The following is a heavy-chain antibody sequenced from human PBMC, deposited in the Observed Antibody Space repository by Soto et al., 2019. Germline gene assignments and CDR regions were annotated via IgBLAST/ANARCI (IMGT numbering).Heavy chain of an antibody. CDR1: GFTFSSYG. D-gene: IGHD3-10*01. V-gene: IGHV3-7*01. CDR3: ARSSGGSGKLWNYYGMDV. Sequence: GGSLRLSCAASGFTFSSYGMHWVRQAPGKGLEWLAMTTQDGNDKHYVDSVRGRFTISRDNAKNSLYLQMNSLRAEDTAVYYCARSSGGSGKLWNYYGMDVWGQGTTVTVSS. CDR2: TTQDGNDK. J-gene: IGHJ6*02.